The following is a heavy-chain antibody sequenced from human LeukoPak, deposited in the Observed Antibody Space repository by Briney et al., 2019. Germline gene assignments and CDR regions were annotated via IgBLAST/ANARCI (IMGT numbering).Heavy chain of an antibody. V-gene: IGHV3-15*01. CDR3: TAGGPRRH. CDR1: GFTFDTDW. CDR2: IRTKTDGGTT. D-gene: IGHD3-16*01. J-gene: IGHJ4*02. Sequence: GGSLRLSCAASGFTFDTDWMNWFRQAPGKGLEWVGLIRTKTDGGTTDNAAPVKGRFAISRDDSRNMLFLQMNSLKTEDTGVYYCTAGGPRRHWGQGTLVTVSS.